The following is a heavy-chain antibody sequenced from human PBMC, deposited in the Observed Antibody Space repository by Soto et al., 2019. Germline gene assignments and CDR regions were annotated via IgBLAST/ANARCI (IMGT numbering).Heavy chain of an antibody. V-gene: IGHV1-8*01. J-gene: IGHJ5*02. CDR1: GEGFESYA. CDR2: MNPNSGNT. Sequence: SCAACGEGFESYARNSVRCRSKLVLEWMGWMNPNSGNTGYAQKFQGRVTMTRNTSISTAYMELSSLRSEDTAVYYCAIGLPHITMVRGPSRDPWAPGTRVTGSA. D-gene: IGHD3-10*01. CDR3: AIGLPHITMVRGPSRDP.